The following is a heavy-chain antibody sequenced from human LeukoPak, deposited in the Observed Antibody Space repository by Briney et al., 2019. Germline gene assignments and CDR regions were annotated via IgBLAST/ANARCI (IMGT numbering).Heavy chain of an antibody. D-gene: IGHD4-11*01. CDR3: AKGGFSNYGWFDS. Sequence: GGSLRLSCAASGFTFGEYAMHWVRQAPGKGLEWVSLISWDGRSTSYADSLKGRFSISRDNSKNFLYLQMNSLRGEDTALYYCAKGGFSNYGWFDSWGRGTRVTVSS. CDR2: ISWDGRST. J-gene: IGHJ5*01. V-gene: IGHV3-43D*04. CDR1: GFTFGEYA.